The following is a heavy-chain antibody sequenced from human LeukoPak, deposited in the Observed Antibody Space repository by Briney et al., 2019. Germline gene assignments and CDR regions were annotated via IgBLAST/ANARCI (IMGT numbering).Heavy chain of an antibody. CDR1: GFTISNYN. CDR2: APHDRSSP. CDR3: ARQSLGASGLDH. J-gene: IGHJ4*02. Sequence: GGSLRLSCVASGFTISNYNMNWVRQAPNKGLEWVAVAPHDRSSPSHAASVNGRFTISRDNSKDTLFLHMDSLRVDDTAIYYCARQSLGASGLDHWGQGVPVTVSS. D-gene: IGHD1-26*01. V-gene: IGHV3-30*03.